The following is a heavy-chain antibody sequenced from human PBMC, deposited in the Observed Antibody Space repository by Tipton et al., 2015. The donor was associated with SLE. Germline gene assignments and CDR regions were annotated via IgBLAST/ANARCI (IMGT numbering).Heavy chain of an antibody. J-gene: IGHJ5*02. Sequence: GSLRLSCAASGFTFSDYYMSWIRQAPGKGLEWVSFISSSGSTIYYADSVQGRFTISRDNAKNSLYLQMNSLKAEDTAVYYCATRTDYYDSSGYYLAWGQGTLVTVSS. D-gene: IGHD3-22*01. V-gene: IGHV3-11*04. CDR2: ISSSGSTI. CDR1: GFTFSDYY. CDR3: ATRTDYYDSSGYYLA.